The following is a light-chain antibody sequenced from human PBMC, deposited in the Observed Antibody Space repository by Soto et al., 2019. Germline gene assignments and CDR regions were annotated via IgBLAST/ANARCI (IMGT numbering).Light chain of an antibody. Sequence: EIVMTQSPGTLPLSPGERVTLSCGAIQSVNYNYLAWYQQKPGQAPRLLIYRASSRAAGIPDRFSGSGSRTDFTLTISRLEPEDFAVYYCQQYGSLPGTFGQGTKVDIK. CDR2: RAS. CDR3: QQYGSLPGT. J-gene: IGKJ1*01. V-gene: IGKV3-20*01. CDR1: QSVNYNY.